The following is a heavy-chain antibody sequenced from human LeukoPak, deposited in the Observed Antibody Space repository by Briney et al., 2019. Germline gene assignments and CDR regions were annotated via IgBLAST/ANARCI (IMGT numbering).Heavy chain of an antibody. Sequence: SETLSLTCTVSGGSISSYYWSWIRQPPGKGLEWIGYIYYSGSTNYNPSLKSRVTISVDTSKNQFSLKLSSVTAADTAVYHCARDSRSLGSYFDYWGQGTLVTVSS. V-gene: IGHV4-59*12. D-gene: IGHD1-26*01. CDR1: GGSISSYY. J-gene: IGHJ4*02. CDR3: ARDSRSLGSYFDY. CDR2: IYYSGST.